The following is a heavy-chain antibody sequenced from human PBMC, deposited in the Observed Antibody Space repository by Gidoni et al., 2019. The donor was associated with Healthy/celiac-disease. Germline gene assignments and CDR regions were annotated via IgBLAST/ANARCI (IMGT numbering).Heavy chain of an antibody. CDR2: TYYRSKWYN. D-gene: IGHD6-13*01. J-gene: IGHJ5*02. V-gene: IGHV6-1*01. Sequence: GRTYYRSKWYNDYAVSVKSRITINPDTSKNQFSLQLNSVTPEDTAVYYCARDHGIAAAGWGWFDPWGQGTLVTVSS. CDR3: ARDHGIAAAGWGWFDP.